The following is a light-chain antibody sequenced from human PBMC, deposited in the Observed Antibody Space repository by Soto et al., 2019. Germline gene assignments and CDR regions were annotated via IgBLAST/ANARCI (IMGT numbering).Light chain of an antibody. V-gene: IGKV3-20*01. J-gene: IGKJ1*01. CDR2: GAS. CDR3: QQYGSSPRT. Sequence: EIVLTQSPCTLSLSPGERATLSCRASQSVTSNYFAWYQQKPGQPPKLLIYGASSRATGIPDRFSGSGSGTDFTLIISRLEPEDFGVYYCQQYGSSPRTFGQGTKVEI. CDR1: QSVTSNY.